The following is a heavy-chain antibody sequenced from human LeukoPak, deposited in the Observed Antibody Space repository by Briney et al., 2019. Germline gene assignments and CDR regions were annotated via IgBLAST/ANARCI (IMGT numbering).Heavy chain of an antibody. V-gene: IGHV3-48*03. CDR1: GFKFDDFA. D-gene: IGHD2-2*01. J-gene: IGHJ4*02. CDR3: AREPGVNYFDY. Sequence: GGSLRLSCAASGFKFDDFAMHWVRQAPGKGLEWVSYISSSGSTIYYADSVKGRFTISRDNAKNSLYLQMNSLRAEDTAVYYCAREPGVNYFDYWGQGTLVTVSS. CDR2: ISSSGSTI.